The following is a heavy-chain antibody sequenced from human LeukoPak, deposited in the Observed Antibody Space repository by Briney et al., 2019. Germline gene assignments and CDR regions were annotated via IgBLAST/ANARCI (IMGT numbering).Heavy chain of an antibody. D-gene: IGHD2-2*01. J-gene: IGHJ4*02. CDR1: GFTVSSNY. CDR2: IYSGGST. Sequence: GGSLRLSCAASGFTVSSNYMSWVRQAPGKGLEWVSVIYSGGSTYYADSVKGRFTISRHNPKNTLYLQMNSLGAEDTAVYYCARAPQGYQLLPYFDYWGQGTLVTVSS. V-gene: IGHV3-53*04. CDR3: ARAPQGYQLLPYFDY.